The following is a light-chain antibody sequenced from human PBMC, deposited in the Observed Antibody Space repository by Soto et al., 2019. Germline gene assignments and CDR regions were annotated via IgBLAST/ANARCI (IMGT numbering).Light chain of an antibody. V-gene: IGLV1-40*01. Sequence: QSVLTQPPSVSGAPGQRVTISCTGSSSNIGAGYDVHWYQQVPGTAPKLLIYGNSNRPAGVPDRFSGSKSGTSASLAITGLQAEDEADYDCQSYDSGLRGWVFGGGTKLTVL. CDR2: GNS. CDR1: SSNIGAGYD. J-gene: IGLJ3*02. CDR3: QSYDSGLRGWV.